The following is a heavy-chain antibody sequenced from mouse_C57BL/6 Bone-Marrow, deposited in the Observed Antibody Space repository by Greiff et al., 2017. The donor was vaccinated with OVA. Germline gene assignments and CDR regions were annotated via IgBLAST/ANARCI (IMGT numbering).Heavy chain of an antibody. Sequence: VQLQQSGPELVKPGASVKMSCKASGYTFTDYNMHWVKQSHGKSLEWIGYINPNNGGTSYNQKFKGKATLTVNKSSSTAYMELRSLTSEDSAVYYCARERLHWGPRYVDVWGTGTTVTVSS. V-gene: IGHV1-22*01. CDR2: INPNNGGT. J-gene: IGHJ1*03. CDR1: GYTFTDYN. CDR3: ARERLHWGPRYVDV. D-gene: IGHD4-1*01.